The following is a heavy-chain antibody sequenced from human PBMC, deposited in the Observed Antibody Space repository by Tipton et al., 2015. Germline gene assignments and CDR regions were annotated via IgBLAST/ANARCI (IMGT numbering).Heavy chain of an antibody. V-gene: IGHV4-59*01. CDR2: IYYTGST. CDR3: ARDLEHGMDV. CDR1: GDSINRYY. Sequence: TLSLTCSASGDSINRYYWSWIRQPPGKGLECIGYIYYTGSTHYNPSLKSRVTISVDTSKSQFSLTLNSVTAADTAVYYCARDLEHGMDVWGQGTTVTVSS. D-gene: IGHD5-24*01. J-gene: IGHJ6*02.